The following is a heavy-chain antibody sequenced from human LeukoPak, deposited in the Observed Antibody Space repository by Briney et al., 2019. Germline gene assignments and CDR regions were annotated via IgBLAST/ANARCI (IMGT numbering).Heavy chain of an antibody. CDR3: ASGSGSYRTPYYYMDV. J-gene: IGHJ6*03. V-gene: IGHV3-23*01. D-gene: IGHD3-10*01. CDR1: GFTFDKFA. Sequence: PGGSLRLSCAASGFTFDKFAMSWVRQAPGKGLQWVSTITSGADTYYADSVKGRFTISRDNSKNTLYLQMNSLRAEDTAVYYCASGSGSYRTPYYYMDVWGTGTTVTVSS. CDR2: ITSGADT.